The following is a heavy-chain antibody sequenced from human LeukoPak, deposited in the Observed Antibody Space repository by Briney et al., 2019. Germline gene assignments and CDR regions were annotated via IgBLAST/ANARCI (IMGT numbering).Heavy chain of an antibody. CDR3: ARGVLTGQFDY. Sequence: GGSLRLSCAASGLTVSSNYMSWVRQAPGKGLEWVSVFYSGGSTYYADSVKGRFTISRDNSKSTLYLQMNSLRVEDTAVYYCARGVLTGQFDYWGQGTLVTVSS. V-gene: IGHV3-66*01. J-gene: IGHJ4*02. CDR2: FYSGGST. CDR1: GLTVSSNY. D-gene: IGHD3-9*01.